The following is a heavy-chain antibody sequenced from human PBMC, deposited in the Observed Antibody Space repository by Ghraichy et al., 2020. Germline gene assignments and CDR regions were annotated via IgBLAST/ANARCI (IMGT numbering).Heavy chain of an antibody. V-gene: IGHV4-59*01. Sequence: SETLSLTCTVTGTPISRYYCSWIRQPPGKGLEWIGHFDKSGSTSYNPSLKSRVTISVDTSKNQFSLKLTSVTAADTAVYYCARGRSSGFSSAIDSWGQGTLVTVSS. CDR2: FDKSGST. CDR3: ARGRSSGFSSAIDS. CDR1: GTPISRYY. D-gene: IGHD3-22*01. J-gene: IGHJ4*02.